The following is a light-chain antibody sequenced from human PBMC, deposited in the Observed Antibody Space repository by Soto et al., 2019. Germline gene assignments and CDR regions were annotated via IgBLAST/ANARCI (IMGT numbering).Light chain of an antibody. CDR1: SSNIGRNY. CDR2: RNS. CDR3: AAWDDSLSGNVV. V-gene: IGLV1-47*01. Sequence: QSVLTQPPSASGTPGQRVSISCSGSSSNIGRNYVYWYQQVPGTAPKLLTYRNSQRPSGVPDRFSGSKSGTSASLAISGLRSEDEADYYCAAWDDSLSGNVVFGGGTQLTVL. J-gene: IGLJ7*01.